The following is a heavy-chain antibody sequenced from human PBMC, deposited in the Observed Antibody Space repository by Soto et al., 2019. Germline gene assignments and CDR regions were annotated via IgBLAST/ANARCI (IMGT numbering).Heavy chain of an antibody. J-gene: IGHJ4*02. V-gene: IGHV3-21*01. CDR3: ARESSSGWLYFDY. CDR2: ISGSGSSI. Sequence: GGSLRLSCAASAFTFSSYTMIWVRQAPGKGLEWVSSISGSGSSIYYADSLKGRFAISRDNAKNSLYLQMNSLRADDTAVYYCARESSSGWLYFDYWGQGAQVTVSS. CDR1: AFTFSSYT. D-gene: IGHD6-19*01.